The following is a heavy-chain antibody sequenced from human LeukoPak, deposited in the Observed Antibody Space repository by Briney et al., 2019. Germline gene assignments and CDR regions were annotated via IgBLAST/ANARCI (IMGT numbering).Heavy chain of an antibody. CDR2: IHPSGSS. J-gene: IGHJ4*02. Sequence: SETLSLTCTVSGGSISGYFWSWIRQPAGKGLEWIGRIHPSGSSNYNPSLKSRLTMSVDTSKNQFSLKLSSVTAADTVVYFCARDGNVERPYDSWGQGTLVTVSP. CDR3: ARDGNVERPYDS. CDR1: GGSISGYF. V-gene: IGHV4-4*07. D-gene: IGHD1-26*01.